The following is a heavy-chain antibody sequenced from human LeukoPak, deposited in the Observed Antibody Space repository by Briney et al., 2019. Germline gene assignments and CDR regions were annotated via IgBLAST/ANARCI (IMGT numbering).Heavy chain of an antibody. CDR2: NIPISGTA. J-gene: IGHJ4*02. D-gene: IGHD2-2*01. CDR3: ATYCSSTSCYIWGYYFDY. Sequence: SVKVSCKASGGTFSNYAISWVRQAPGQGLEWMGGNIPISGTANYAQKLQDRVTITADASTSTAYMELSSLRSEDTAVYYCATYCSSTSCYIWGYYFDYWGQGTLVTVSS. V-gene: IGHV1-69*13. CDR1: GGTFSNYA.